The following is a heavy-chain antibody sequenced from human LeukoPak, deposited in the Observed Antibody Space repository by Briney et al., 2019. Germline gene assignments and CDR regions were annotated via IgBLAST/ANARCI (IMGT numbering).Heavy chain of an antibody. J-gene: IGHJ4*02. CDR3: ARGSDTAAGLY. CDR1: GGSFSGHY. V-gene: IGHV4-34*01. Sequence: SETLSLTCAVYGGSFSGHYWSWIRQPPGKGLEWIGEINHSGSTNYNPSLKSRVSISVDSSKNQFSLKVSSVTAADTAVYYCARGSDTAAGLYWGQGTLVTVSS. D-gene: IGHD6-13*01. CDR2: INHSGST.